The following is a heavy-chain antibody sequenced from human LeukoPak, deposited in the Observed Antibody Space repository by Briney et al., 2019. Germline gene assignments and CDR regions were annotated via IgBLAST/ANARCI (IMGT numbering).Heavy chain of an antibody. Sequence: GGSLRLSCAASGFTLSGYWIRWVRQAPGKGLVWVARINPDGSTTSYADSVKGRITISRDNAKNTLYLQMHSLRAEDTAVYYCARDFHGDHDYWGQGNLVTVSS. V-gene: IGHV3-74*01. CDR3: ARDFHGDHDY. CDR1: GFTLSGYW. CDR2: INPDGSTT. J-gene: IGHJ4*02. D-gene: IGHD4-17*01.